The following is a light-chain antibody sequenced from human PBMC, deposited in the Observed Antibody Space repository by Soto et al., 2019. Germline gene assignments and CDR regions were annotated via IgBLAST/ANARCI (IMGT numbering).Light chain of an antibody. CDR2: KAS. Sequence: DIHMTPSQATLSGSVGDIVTSTCRASQTISSWLAWYQQKPGKAPKLLIYKASTLKSGVPSRFSGSGSGTEFTLTISSLQPDDFATYYCQQCNTFWTVGQGTKVDIK. J-gene: IGKJ1*01. V-gene: IGKV1-5*03. CDR3: QQCNTFWT. CDR1: QTISSW.